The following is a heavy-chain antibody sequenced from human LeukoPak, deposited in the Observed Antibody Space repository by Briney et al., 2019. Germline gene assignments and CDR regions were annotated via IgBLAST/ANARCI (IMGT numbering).Heavy chain of an antibody. CDR2: IYTSGST. J-gene: IGHJ4*02. V-gene: IGHV4-61*02. Sequence: SETLSLTCTVSGGSISSGSYYWSWIRQPAGKGLEWIGRIYTSGSTNYNPSLKSRVTISVDTSKNQFSLKLSSVTAADTAVYYCARARYCDWLFDYWGQGTLVTVSS. CDR1: GGSISSGSYY. CDR3: ARARYCDWLFDY. D-gene: IGHD3-9*01.